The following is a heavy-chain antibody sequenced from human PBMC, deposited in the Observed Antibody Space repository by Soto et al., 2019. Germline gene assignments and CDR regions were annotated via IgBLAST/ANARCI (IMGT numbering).Heavy chain of an antibody. Sequence: QVQLMESGGGVVQPGRSLRLSCAASGFTFSSYAMHWVRQAPGKGLEWVAVISYDGSNKYYADSVKGRFTISRDNSKNTLYLQMNSLRAEDTAVYYCARGSKMGYSSSWYFYWGQGTLVTVSS. CDR2: ISYDGSNK. CDR1: GFTFSSYA. V-gene: IGHV3-30-3*01. J-gene: IGHJ4*02. D-gene: IGHD6-13*01. CDR3: ARGSKMGYSSSWYFY.